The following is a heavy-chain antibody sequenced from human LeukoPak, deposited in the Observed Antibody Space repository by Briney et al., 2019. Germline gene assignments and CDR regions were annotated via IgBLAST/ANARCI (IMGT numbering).Heavy chain of an antibody. CDR3: AKDGFTWFGDLSYWYFDL. V-gene: IGHV3-30*02. D-gene: IGHD3-10*01. J-gene: IGHJ2*01. CDR1: GFTFSSYG. Sequence: GGPLRLSCAASGFTFSSYGMHWVRQAPAKGLEGVAFIRYDGSNKYYADSVKGRFTISRDSSKNTLYLQMNSLRAEDTAVYYCAKDGFTWFGDLSYWYFDLWGRGTLVTVSS. CDR2: IRYDGSNK.